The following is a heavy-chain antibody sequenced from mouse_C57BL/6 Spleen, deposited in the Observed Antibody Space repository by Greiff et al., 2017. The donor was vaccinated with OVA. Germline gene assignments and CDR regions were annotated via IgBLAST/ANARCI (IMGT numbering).Heavy chain of an antibody. D-gene: IGHD4-1*01. CDR2: IDPSDSYT. Sequence: QVHVKQPGAELVKPGASVKLSCKASGYTFTSYWMQWVKQRPGQGLEWIGEIDPSDSYTNYNQKFKGKATLTVDTSSSTAYMQLSSLTSEDSAVYYCARWGLGQEYYYAMDYWGQGTSVTVSS. J-gene: IGHJ4*01. V-gene: IGHV1-50*01. CDR1: GYTFTSYW. CDR3: ARWGLGQEYYYAMDY.